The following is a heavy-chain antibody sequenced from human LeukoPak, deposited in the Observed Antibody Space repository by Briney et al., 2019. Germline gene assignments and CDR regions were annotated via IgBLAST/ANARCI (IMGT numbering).Heavy chain of an antibody. D-gene: IGHD6-13*01. CDR2: INAGNGNT. V-gene: IGHV1-3*01. CDR1: GYTFTTYA. J-gene: IGHJ4*02. CDR3: ARDPIGSRWPYYFDY. Sequence: ASVKVSCKASGYTFTTYAMHWVRQVPGQRLEWMGWINAGNGNTKYSQKFQARVTITRDTSASTAYKELSSLRSEDTAVYYCARDPIGSRWPYYFDYWGQGTLVTVSS.